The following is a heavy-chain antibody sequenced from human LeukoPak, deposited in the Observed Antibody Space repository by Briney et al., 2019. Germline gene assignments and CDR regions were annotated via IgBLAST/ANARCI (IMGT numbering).Heavy chain of an antibody. V-gene: IGHV1-18*01. Sequence: ASVKVSCKASGYTFTSYGISWVRQAPGQGLEWMGWISAYNGNTNYAQKLQGRVTMTTDTSTSTAYMELRSLRSDDTAVYYCARLSLFLDIVVVPAARDYYYGMDVWGQGTTVTVS. J-gene: IGHJ6*02. D-gene: IGHD2-2*03. CDR2: ISAYNGNT. CDR3: ARLSLFLDIVVVPAARDYYYGMDV. CDR1: GYTFTSYG.